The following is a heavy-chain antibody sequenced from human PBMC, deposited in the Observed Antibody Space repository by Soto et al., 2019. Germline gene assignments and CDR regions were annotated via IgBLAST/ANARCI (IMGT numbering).Heavy chain of an antibody. CDR1: GGTFSSYA. CDR3: ARSPREANVYYFDY. J-gene: IGHJ4*02. Sequence: GASVKVSCKASGGTFSSYAISWVRQAPGQGLEWMGGIIPIFGTANYAQKFQGRVTITADESTSTAYMELSSLRSEDTAVYYCARSPREANVYYFDYWGQGTLVTVSS. D-gene: IGHD1-26*01. V-gene: IGHV1-69*13. CDR2: IIPIFGTA.